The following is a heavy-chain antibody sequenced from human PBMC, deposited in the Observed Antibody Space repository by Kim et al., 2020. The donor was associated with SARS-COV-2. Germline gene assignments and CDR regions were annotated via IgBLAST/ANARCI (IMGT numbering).Heavy chain of an antibody. CDR1: GGSISSSSYY. Sequence: SETLSLTCTVSGGSISSSSYYWGWIRQPPGKGLEWIGSIYYSGSTYYNPSLKSRVTISVDTSKNQFSLKLSCVTTADTAAYYCARHLPDIVVVPAAMRYYYDGKDVWGQGTTVTVS. V-gene: IGHV4-39*01. J-gene: IGHJ6*02. D-gene: IGHD2-2*01. CDR2: IYYSGST. CDR3: ARHLPDIVVVPAAMRYYYDGKDV.